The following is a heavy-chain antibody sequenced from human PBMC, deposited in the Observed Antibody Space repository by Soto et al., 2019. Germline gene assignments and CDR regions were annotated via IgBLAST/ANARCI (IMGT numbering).Heavy chain of an antibody. Sequence: QVQLQESGPGLVKPSGTLSLTCAVSSGSISSSNWWSWVRQPPGKGLEWIGEIYHSGSSNYNPSLKSRVTISVDKSKNQFSLKLSSVTAADTAVYYCARYRDVTGYYDILTGYLDVWGKGTTVTVSS. J-gene: IGHJ6*03. CDR3: ARYRDVTGYYDILTGYLDV. D-gene: IGHD3-9*01. CDR1: SGSISSSNW. CDR2: IYHSGSS. V-gene: IGHV4-4*02.